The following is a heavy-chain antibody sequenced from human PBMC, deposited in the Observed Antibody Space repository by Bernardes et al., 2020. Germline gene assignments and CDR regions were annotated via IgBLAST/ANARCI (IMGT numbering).Heavy chain of an antibody. J-gene: IGHJ6*02. D-gene: IGHD3-3*01. CDR2: INHSGST. CDR3: ARGAPEWLLGRVYYCYGMDV. Sequence: SEALSLTCAGYGGCFSGYYWSWIRQPPGKGLEWIGEINHSGSTNYNPSLKSRVTISVDTSKNQFSLKLSSVTAADTAVYYCARGAPEWLLGRVYYCYGMDVWGQGTTVTVSS. V-gene: IGHV4-34*01. CDR1: GGCFSGYY.